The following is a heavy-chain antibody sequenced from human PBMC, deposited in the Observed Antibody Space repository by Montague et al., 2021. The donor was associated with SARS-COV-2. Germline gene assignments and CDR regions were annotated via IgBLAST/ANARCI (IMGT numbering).Heavy chain of an antibody. J-gene: IGHJ6*02. Sequence: SLRLSCAASGFTFSSYWMHWVRQAPGTGLVWVSRVKGDGSRISYADSVKGRFTISRDNAKNTLYLQVNSLRAEDTAVYFCARGYFPVGGSENWGSYGTDVWGQGTTVTVSS. D-gene: IGHD3-16*01. CDR1: GFTFSSYW. V-gene: IGHV3-74*01. CDR2: VKGDGSRI. CDR3: ARGYFPVGGSENWGSYGTDV.